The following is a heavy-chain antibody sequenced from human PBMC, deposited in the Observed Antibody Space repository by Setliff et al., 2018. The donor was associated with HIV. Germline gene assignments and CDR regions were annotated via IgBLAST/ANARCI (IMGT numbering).Heavy chain of an antibody. CDR2: IYGSGDT. V-gene: IGHV3-53*01. J-gene: IGHJ4*02. CDR1: GFSVSFNY. Sequence: GGSLRLSCVASGFSVSFNYMNWVRQGPGKGLEWVSSIYGSGDTYYADSVKGRFTISRDDSKNTVYLQMSSLRVEDTAVYFCVRELGMTSDFWGQKTLVTV. D-gene: IGHD1-26*01. CDR3: VRELGMTSDF.